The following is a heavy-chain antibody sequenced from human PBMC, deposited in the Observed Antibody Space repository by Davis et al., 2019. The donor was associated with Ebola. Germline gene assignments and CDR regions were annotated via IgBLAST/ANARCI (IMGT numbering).Heavy chain of an antibody. V-gene: IGHV1-69*13. CDR1: GGTFSSYA. CDR2: IIPIFGTA. J-gene: IGHJ6*02. Sequence: SVKVSCKASGGTFSSYAISWVRQAPGQGLEWMGEIIPIFGTANYAQKFQGRVTITADESTSTAYMELSSLRSDDTAVYYCARGKWELLLGYNYYYAMDVWGQGTTVTVSS. CDR3: ARGKWELLLGYNYYYAMDV. D-gene: IGHD1-26*01.